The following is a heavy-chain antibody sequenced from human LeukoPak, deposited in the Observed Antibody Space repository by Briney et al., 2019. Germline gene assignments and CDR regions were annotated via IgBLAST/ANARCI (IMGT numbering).Heavy chain of an antibody. Sequence: GGSLRLSCAASGFTFDGYAMHWVRQGPGKGLEWVSGIDWNGGNTGYADSVRGRFTISRDNAKNSLYLQMNSLRAEDTALYYCAKAGPDYYDSGGYRGWFDSWGQGTLVTVSS. CDR3: AKAGPDYYDSGGYRGWFDS. CDR1: GFTFDGYA. V-gene: IGHV3-9*01. CDR2: IDWNGGNT. D-gene: IGHD3-22*01. J-gene: IGHJ5*01.